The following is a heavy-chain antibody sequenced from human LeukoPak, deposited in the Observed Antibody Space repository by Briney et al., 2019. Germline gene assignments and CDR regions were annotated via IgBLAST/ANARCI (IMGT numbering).Heavy chain of an antibody. CDR1: GYTFTGYY. CDR2: INPNSGGT. D-gene: IGHD5-18*01. CDR3: ARAADTAMAHFDY. J-gene: IGHJ4*02. V-gene: IGHV1-2*02. Sequence: ASVKVSCKASGYTFTGYYMHWVRQAPGQGLKWMGWINPNSGGTNYAQKFQGRVTMTRDTSISTAYMELSRLRSDDTAVYYCARAADTAMAHFDYWGQGTLVTVSS.